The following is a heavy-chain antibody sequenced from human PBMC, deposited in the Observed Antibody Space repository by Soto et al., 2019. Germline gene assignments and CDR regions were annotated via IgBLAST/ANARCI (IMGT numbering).Heavy chain of an antibody. CDR1: GFTFSSYS. J-gene: IGHJ4*02. CDR2: ISSGGSST. CDR3: ARDGYSSGWYLDY. V-gene: IGHV3-74*01. D-gene: IGHD6-19*01. Sequence: GGSLRLSCAASGFTFSSYSMSWVRQAPGKGLVWVSRISSGGSSTSYADSVKGRFTISRDNAKNTLYLQMNSLRAEDTAVYYCARDGYSSGWYLDYWGQGTLVTVSS.